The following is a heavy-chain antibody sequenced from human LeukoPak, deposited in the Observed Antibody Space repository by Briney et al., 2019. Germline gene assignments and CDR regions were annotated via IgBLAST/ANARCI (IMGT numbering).Heavy chain of an antibody. CDR1: GYSFTSYW. D-gene: IGHD3-22*01. CDR3: ARGSYYDSSGCDY. Sequence: PGESLKISCKGSGYSFTSYWIDWVRQMPGKGLEWMGIIYPGDSDTRYSPSFQGQVTISADKSISTAYLQWSSLKASDTAMYYCARGSYYDSSGCDYWGQGTLVTVSS. J-gene: IGHJ4*02. CDR2: IYPGDSDT. V-gene: IGHV5-51*01.